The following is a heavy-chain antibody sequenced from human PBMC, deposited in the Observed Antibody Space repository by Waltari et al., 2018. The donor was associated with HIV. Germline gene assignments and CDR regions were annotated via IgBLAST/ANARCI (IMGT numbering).Heavy chain of an antibody. V-gene: IGHV3-23*01. Sequence: EGHLLEFGGGLVQPGGSLRLSCAASGITSKTYAMSWVRQPPGKGLEWFSGITDSGITSYYANSVRGRFTISRDSSKNTLFLQMNSLRVEDTAAYYCVKGIYQFDSWGQGTLVSVSS. CDR3: VKGIYQFDS. J-gene: IGHJ4*02. CDR1: GITSKTYA. D-gene: IGHD2-2*01. CDR2: ITDSGITS.